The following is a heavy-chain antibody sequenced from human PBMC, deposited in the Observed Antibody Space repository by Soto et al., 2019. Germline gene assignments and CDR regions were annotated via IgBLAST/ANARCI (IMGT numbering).Heavy chain of an antibody. CDR2: MNPNSGNT. CDR3: ARVPRYDILYGESEYYYGMDA. D-gene: IGHD3-9*01. V-gene: IGHV1-8*01. Sequence: ASVKVSCRASGYTFTSYDSNGVRQATGQGLEWMGWMNPNSGNTGYAQKFQGRVTMTRNTSIRTAYMEMRSLRSEDTAVYYCARVPRYDILYGESEYYYGMDARGKGNTVTASS. CDR1: GYTFTSYD. J-gene: IGHJ6*04.